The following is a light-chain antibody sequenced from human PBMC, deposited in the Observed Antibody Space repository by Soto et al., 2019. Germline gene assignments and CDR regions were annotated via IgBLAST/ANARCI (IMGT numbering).Light chain of an antibody. CDR2: STN. CDR3: QSYDSSFVM. CDR1: SGSVSTDNY. V-gene: IGLV8-61*01. Sequence: QAVVTQEPSLSVSPAGTVTLTCGLNSGSVSTDNYPSWYQQTPGQAPRTLIYSTNTRSSGVPDRFSGSTDGSSNSASLTISGLQTEDEADYYCQSYDSSFVMFGGGTKLTVL. J-gene: IGLJ3*02.